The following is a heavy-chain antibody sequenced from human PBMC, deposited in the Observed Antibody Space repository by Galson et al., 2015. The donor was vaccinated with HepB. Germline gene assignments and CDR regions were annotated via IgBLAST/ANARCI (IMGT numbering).Heavy chain of an antibody. CDR3: AKDVRYYGSGSYPDV. J-gene: IGHJ6*02. V-gene: IGHV3-23*01. CDR1: GFTFSSYA. D-gene: IGHD3-10*01. CDR2: FSGSGGST. Sequence: SLRLSCAASGFTFSSYAMSWVRQAPGKGLEWVSAFSGSGGSTYFADSVKGRFTISRDNSKNTLYLQMNSLRAEDTAVYYCAKDVRYYGSGSYPDVWGQGTTVTVSS.